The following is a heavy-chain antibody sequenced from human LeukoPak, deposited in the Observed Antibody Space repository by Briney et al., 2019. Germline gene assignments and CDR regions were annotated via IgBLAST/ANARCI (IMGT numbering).Heavy chain of an antibody. CDR3: STDLRDSSGYGAFDI. Sequence: GASVKVSCKASGYTFTSYYMHWVRQAPGQGLEWMGIINPSGGSTSYAQKFQGRVTMTRDMSTSTVYMELNSLKTEDTAVYYCSTDLRDSSGYGAFDIWGQGTMVTVSS. J-gene: IGHJ3*02. D-gene: IGHD3-22*01. V-gene: IGHV1-46*01. CDR2: INPSGGST. CDR1: GYTFTSYY.